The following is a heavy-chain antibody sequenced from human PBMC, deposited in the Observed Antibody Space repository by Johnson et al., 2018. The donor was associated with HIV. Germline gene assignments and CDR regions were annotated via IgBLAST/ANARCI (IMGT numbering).Heavy chain of an antibody. CDR2: ISYDGSNK. Sequence: QMMLVESGGGVVQPGRPLRLSCAASGFTFSSYAMHWVRQAPGKGLEWVAVISYDGSNKYYVDSVKGRFTISRDNAKNSLYLQMNSLRAEDTAVYYCARERSGTIAFDIWGQGTMVTVSS. CDR1: GFTFSSYA. D-gene: IGHD1-7*01. J-gene: IGHJ3*02. CDR3: ARERSGTIAFDI. V-gene: IGHV3-30-3*01.